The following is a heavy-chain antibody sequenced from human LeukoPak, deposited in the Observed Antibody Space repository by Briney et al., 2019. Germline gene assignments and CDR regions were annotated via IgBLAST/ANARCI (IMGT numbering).Heavy chain of an antibody. D-gene: IGHD3-22*01. J-gene: IGHJ3*02. Sequence: GGSLRLSCAASGFTFSTYAMSWVRQAPGRGLEWVSVISGSGSSTYSADSVKGRFTISRDNAKNSLYLQMNTLRAEDTAVYYCARPYYDRSGFYCAFDIWGQGTMVTVSS. CDR2: ISGSGSST. CDR3: ARPYYDRSGFYCAFDI. CDR1: GFTFSTYA. V-gene: IGHV3-23*01.